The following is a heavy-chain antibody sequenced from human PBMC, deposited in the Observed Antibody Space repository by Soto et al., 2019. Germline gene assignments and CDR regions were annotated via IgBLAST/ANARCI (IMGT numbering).Heavy chain of an antibody. Sequence: GGSLRLSCAASGFTFSSYSMNWVRQAPGKGLEWVSYISSSSSTIYYADSVKGRFTIPRDNAKNSLYLQMNSLRDEDTAVYYCARHYYDSSGYYRPDAFDIWGQGTMVTVSS. CDR1: GFTFSSYS. V-gene: IGHV3-48*02. J-gene: IGHJ3*02. D-gene: IGHD3-22*01. CDR3: ARHYYDSSGYYRPDAFDI. CDR2: ISSSSSTI.